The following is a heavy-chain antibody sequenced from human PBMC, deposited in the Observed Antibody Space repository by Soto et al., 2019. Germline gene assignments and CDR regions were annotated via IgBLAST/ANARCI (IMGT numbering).Heavy chain of an antibody. CDR2: INHREST. V-gene: IGHV4-34*01. J-gene: IGHJ4*02. Sequence: SETLSLTCAVSGGSFSGYFWSWIRQPPGKGLEWIGEINHRESTNYNPSLKSRVTISVDRSKNQFSLKLSSVTAADTAVYYCARSQTTVTSYDYWGQGTLVTVSS. CDR3: ARSQTTVTSYDY. CDR1: GGSFSGYF. D-gene: IGHD4-17*01.